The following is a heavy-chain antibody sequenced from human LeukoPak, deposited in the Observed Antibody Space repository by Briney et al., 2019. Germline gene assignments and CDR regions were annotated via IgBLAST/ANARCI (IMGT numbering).Heavy chain of an antibody. V-gene: IGHV3-66*01. D-gene: IGHD3-22*01. J-gene: IGHJ4*02. CDR1: GFTVSSNY. Sequence: GGSLRLSCAASGFTVSSNYMSWVRQAPGKGLEWVSVIYSGGSTYYADSVKGRFTISRDNSKNTLYLQMNSLRAEDTAVYYCAKDGKRIAMIGVVRRGHYFDYWGQGSLVTVSS. CDR3: AKDGKRIAMIGVVRRGHYFDY. CDR2: IYSGGST.